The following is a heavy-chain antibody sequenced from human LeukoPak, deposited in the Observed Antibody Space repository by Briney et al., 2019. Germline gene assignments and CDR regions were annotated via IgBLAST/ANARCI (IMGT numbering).Heavy chain of an antibody. CDR2: ISSSSSTI. CDR3: ARQSRYSYGYPVGYYGMDV. D-gene: IGHD5-18*01. V-gene: IGHV3-48*01. CDR1: GFTFSSYS. Sequence: PGGSLRLSCAASGFTFSSYSMNWVRQAPGKGLEWVSYISSSSSTIYYADSVKGRFTISRDNAKNSLYLQMNSLRAEDTAVYYCARQSRYSYGYPVGYYGMDVWGQGTTVTVSS. J-gene: IGHJ6*02.